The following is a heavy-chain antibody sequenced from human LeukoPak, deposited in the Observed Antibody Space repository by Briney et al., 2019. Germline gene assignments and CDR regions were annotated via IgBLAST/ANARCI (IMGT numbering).Heavy chain of an antibody. CDR1: GYTFTVNG. J-gene: IGHJ3*01. CDR3: AGSAQFHDAFDV. V-gene: IGHV1-18*01. Sequence: GASVKVSCKASGYTFTVNGINWVRQAPGQGLEWLGWISGHNGNTDYAQNVQGRVTMTTDTSTDTFYMELRSLSSDDTALYYCAGSAQFHDAFDVWGQGTMVTVS. CDR2: ISGHNGNT.